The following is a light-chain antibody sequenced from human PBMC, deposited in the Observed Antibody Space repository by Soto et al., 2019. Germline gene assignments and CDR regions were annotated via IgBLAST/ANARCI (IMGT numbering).Light chain of an antibody. Sequence: EIVMTQSPAILSVSPGESATLSCRASQRVNSNYLAWYQQHPGQPPRLLIYGISTRATGIPARFSGSGSGTEFSLTISSLQSEDFAVYYCQQYSKWPITFGQGTRLEIK. V-gene: IGKV3-15*01. J-gene: IGKJ5*01. CDR1: QRVNSN. CDR3: QQYSKWPIT. CDR2: GIS.